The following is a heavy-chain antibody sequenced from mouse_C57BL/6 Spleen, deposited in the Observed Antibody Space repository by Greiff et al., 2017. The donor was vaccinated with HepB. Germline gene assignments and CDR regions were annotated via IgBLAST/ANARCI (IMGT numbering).Heavy chain of an antibody. CDR3: ARGDGYYDGYFDV. CDR1: GYSITSGYY. D-gene: IGHD2-3*01. V-gene: IGHV3-6*01. CDR2: ISYDGSN. Sequence: ESGPGLVKPSQSLSLTCSVTGYSITSGYYWNWIRQFPGNKLEWMGYISYDGSNNYNPSLKNRISITRDTSKNQFFLKLNSVTTEDTATYYCARGDGYYDGYFDVWGTGTTVTVSS. J-gene: IGHJ1*03.